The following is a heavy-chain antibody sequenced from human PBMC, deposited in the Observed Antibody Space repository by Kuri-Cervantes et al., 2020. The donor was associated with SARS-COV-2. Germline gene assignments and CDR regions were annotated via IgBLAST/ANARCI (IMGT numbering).Heavy chain of an antibody. J-gene: IGHJ4*01. Sequence: GESLKISCAASGFTFSSYGMSWVRQAPGKGLEWVSAISGSGTSRYYADSVKGRFSFSRDNSKNTLFLQMNNLRAEDTAVYYCAKDVYQLPTHFDYWGQGTRVTVSS. D-gene: IGHD2-2*01. CDR2: ISGSGTSR. CDR1: GFTFSSYG. CDR3: AKDVYQLPTHFDY. V-gene: IGHV3-23*01.